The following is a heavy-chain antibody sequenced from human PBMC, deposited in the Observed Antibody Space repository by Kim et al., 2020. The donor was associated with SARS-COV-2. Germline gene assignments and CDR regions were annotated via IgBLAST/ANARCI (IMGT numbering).Heavy chain of an antibody. CDR1: GFTFSDRY. CDR3: ARHISGSGYGSY. CDR2: SRNKANRYST. V-gene: IGHV3-72*01. J-gene: IGHJ4*02. D-gene: IGHD3-3*01. Sequence: GGSLRLSCAASGFTFSDRYMDWVRQAPGKGLEWVGRSRNKANRYSTEYAASVKGRFSVSRDESKNLLFIQMNSLKIEDTAIYYCARHISGSGYGSYWGQGTLVTVSS.